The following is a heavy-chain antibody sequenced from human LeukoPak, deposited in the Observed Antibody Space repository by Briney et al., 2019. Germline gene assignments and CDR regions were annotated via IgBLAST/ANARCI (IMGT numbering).Heavy chain of an antibody. CDR2: ISDDGRNE. J-gene: IGHJ5*02. CDR3: AKDHPYYYDSSGAVDP. Sequence: GGSLRLSCAASGFTFSSYGMHWVRQAPGKGLEWVAGISDDGRNEYYADSVKGRSIISRDNSKNTLHLQMNSLRAEDTAVYYCAKDHPYYYDSSGAVDPWGQGTLVTVSS. CDR1: GFTFSSYG. D-gene: IGHD3-22*01. V-gene: IGHV3-30*18.